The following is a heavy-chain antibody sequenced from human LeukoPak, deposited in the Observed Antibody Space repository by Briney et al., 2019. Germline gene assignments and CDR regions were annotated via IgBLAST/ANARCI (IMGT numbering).Heavy chain of an antibody. CDR1: GGSISSYY. CDR2: IYDSGST. D-gene: IGHD5-18*01. V-gene: IGHV4-59*01. CDR3: ARHGGGYSYDY. J-gene: IGHJ4*02. Sequence: PSETLSLTCIVSGGSISSYYWSWIRQPPGKGLELIGYIYDSGSTNYNPSLTSRVTISVDTSKNQFSLKLSSVTAADTAVYYCARHGGGYSYDYWGQGTLVTVSS.